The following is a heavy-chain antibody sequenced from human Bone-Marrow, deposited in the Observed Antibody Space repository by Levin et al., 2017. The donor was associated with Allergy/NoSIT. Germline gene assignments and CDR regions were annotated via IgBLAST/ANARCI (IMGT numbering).Heavy chain of an antibody. J-gene: IGHJ4*02. CDR3: AREQGASGWYTIDF. D-gene: IGHD6-13*01. CDR2: IRPNSERT. CDR1: GFTFGNHA. V-gene: IGHV3-23*01. Sequence: GGSLRLSCAASGFTFGNHAMTWVRHAPGKGLEWVSTIRPNSERTYFADSVKGRFTVSRDDSMNMMYLQMNSLRVDDAAVYYCAREQGASGWYTIDFWGQGTLVTVSS.